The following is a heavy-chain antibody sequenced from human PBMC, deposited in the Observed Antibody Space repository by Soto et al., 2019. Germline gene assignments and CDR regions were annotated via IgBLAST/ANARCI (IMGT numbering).Heavy chain of an antibody. V-gene: IGHV4-34*01. CDR2: INHSGST. D-gene: IGHD2-2*01. Sequence: NPSETLSLTCAVYGGSFSGYYLSWIRQPPGKGLEWIGEINHSGSTNYNPSLKSRVTISVDTSKNQFSLKLSSVTAADTAVYYCARVVEGSAAMFGGGDNWFDPWGQGTLVTVSS. CDR3: ARVVEGSAAMFGGGDNWFDP. CDR1: GGSFSGYY. J-gene: IGHJ5*02.